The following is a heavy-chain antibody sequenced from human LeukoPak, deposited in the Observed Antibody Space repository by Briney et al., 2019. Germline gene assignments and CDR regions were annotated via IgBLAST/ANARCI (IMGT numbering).Heavy chain of an antibody. J-gene: IGHJ4*02. CDR3: ARGKRRIDY. Sequence: SETLSLTCAVYGGSFSGYYWSWIRQPPGKGLEWIGEINHSGSTNYNPSLKSRVTISVDTSKNQFFLKLSSVTAADTAVYYCARGKRRIDYWGQGTLVTVSS. CDR1: GGSFSGYY. CDR2: INHSGST. V-gene: IGHV4-34*01.